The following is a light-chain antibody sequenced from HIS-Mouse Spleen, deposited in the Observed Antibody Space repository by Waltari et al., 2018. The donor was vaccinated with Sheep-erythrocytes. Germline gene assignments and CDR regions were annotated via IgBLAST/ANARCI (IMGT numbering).Light chain of an antibody. V-gene: IGLV2-23*02. Sequence: QSALTQPASVSGSPGQSITISCTGTSRDVGSYNLVSWYQQHPGKAPKLMIYDVSKRPSGVPDRFSGSKSGNTASLTISGLQAEDEADYYCCSYAGSYNHVFGTGTKVTVL. CDR3: CSYAGSYNHV. CDR2: DVS. CDR1: SRDVGSYNL. J-gene: IGLJ1*01.